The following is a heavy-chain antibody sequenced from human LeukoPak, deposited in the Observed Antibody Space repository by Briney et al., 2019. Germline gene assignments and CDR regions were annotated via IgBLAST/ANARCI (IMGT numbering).Heavy chain of an antibody. V-gene: IGHV1-2*06. CDR3: ARVGYYDSSGPLNDY. J-gene: IGHJ4*02. Sequence: GASVKVSCKASGYTSTGYYMHWVRQAPGQGLEWMGRINPNSGGTNYAQKFQGRVTMTRDTSISTAYMELSRLRSDDTAVYYCARVGYYDSSGPLNDYWGQGTLVTVSS. CDR1: GYTSTGYY. D-gene: IGHD3-22*01. CDR2: INPNSGGT.